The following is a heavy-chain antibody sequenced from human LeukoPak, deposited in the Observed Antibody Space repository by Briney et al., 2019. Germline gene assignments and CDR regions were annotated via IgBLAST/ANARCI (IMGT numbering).Heavy chain of an antibody. CDR2: VIPIFGTA. CDR3: ARNNIVVVPAANDYYYYYGMDV. D-gene: IGHD2-2*01. CDR1: GGTFTSYA. V-gene: IGHV1-69*13. J-gene: IGHJ6*02. Sequence: SVKVSCKASGGTFTSYAISWVRQAPGQGLEWMGGVIPIFGTANYAQKFQGRVTITADESTSTAYMELSSLRSEDTAVYYCARNNIVVVPAANDYYYYYGMDVWGQGTTVTVSS.